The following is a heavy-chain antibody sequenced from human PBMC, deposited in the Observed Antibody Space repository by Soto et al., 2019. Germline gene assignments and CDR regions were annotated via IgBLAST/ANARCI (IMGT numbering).Heavy chain of an antibody. Sequence: ASVKVSCKASGYTFTGYYMHWVRQAPGQGLEWMGWINPNSGGTNYAQKFQGWVTMTRDTSKSQFSLKLTSVTAADTAVYYCARGEDAFFYYGLDVWGQGITVTVSS. CDR2: INPNSGGT. V-gene: IGHV1-2*04. CDR3: ARGEDAFFYYGLDV. J-gene: IGHJ6*02. CDR1: GYTFTGYY.